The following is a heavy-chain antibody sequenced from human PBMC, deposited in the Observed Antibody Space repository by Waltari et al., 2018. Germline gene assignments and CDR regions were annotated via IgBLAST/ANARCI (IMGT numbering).Heavy chain of an antibody. CDR2: IVVGSGNT. CDR1: GFTFTSSA. J-gene: IGHJ5*02. D-gene: IGHD7-27*01. CDR3: AADRLGS. Sequence: QMQLVQSGPEVKKPGTSVKVSCKASGFTFTSSAVQWVRQARGQRLEWIGWIVVGSGNTNHAQQVPERVTITRDMSTSPAYMELSSLSSEDTAVYYCAADRLGSWGQGTLVTVSS. V-gene: IGHV1-58*01.